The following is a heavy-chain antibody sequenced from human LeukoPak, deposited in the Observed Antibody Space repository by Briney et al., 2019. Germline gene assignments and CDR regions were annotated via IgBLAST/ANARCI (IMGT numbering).Heavy chain of an antibody. CDR2: IYPSDSDT. Sequence: GESLKISCKGSGYSFTSYWIGWVRQMPGKGLEWMGIIYPSDSDTRYSPSFQGQVTISADKSINTAYLRWRSLKASDTAMYYCARQSTYYFDYWGQGTLVTVSS. J-gene: IGHJ4*02. D-gene: IGHD5/OR15-5a*01. CDR3: ARQSTYYFDY. V-gene: IGHV5-51*01. CDR1: GYSFTSYW.